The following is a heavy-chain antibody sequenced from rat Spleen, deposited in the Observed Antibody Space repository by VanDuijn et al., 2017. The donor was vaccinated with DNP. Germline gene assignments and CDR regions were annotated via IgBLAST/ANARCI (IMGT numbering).Heavy chain of an antibody. J-gene: IGHJ2*01. CDR3: ARWNSSGYYFDY. D-gene: IGHD4-3*01. V-gene: IGHV5-31*01. Sequence: EVQLVESGGDLVQPGRSLKLSCVASGFTFNNYWMTWIRQVPGKGLEWVASITSSGGSTYYPDSVKGRFTISRDNAKNTLYLQMNSLRSEDTATYYCARWNSSGYYFDYWGQGVMVTVSS. CDR2: ITSSGGST. CDR1: GFTFNNYW.